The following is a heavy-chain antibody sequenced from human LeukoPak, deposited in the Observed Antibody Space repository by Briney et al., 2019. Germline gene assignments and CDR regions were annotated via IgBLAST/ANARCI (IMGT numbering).Heavy chain of an antibody. CDR3: ARTYYYDSSGYYPVGY. D-gene: IGHD3-22*01. CDR2: IIPIFDTA. Sequence: ASVKVSCKASGGTFSSYAISWVRQAPGQGLEWMGGIIPIFDTANYAQKFQGRVTITADESTSTAYMELSSLRSEDTAVYYCARTYYYDSSGYYPVGYWGQGTLVTVSS. CDR1: GGTFSSYA. V-gene: IGHV1-69*13. J-gene: IGHJ4*02.